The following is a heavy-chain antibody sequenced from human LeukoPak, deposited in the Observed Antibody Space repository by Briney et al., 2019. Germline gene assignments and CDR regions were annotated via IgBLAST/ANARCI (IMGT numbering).Heavy chain of an antibody. CDR3: ARDKRFLHWYFDL. CDR2: IHSDGKT. Sequence: GGSLRLSCAASGFTFSSYSMNWVRQAPGKGLEWVSVIHSDGKTYYADSVKGRFTISRDNSKNSLDLQMDSLRAEDTAVYYCARDKRFLHWYFDLWGRGTLVTVSS. CDR1: GFTFSSYS. V-gene: IGHV3-66*01. J-gene: IGHJ2*01. D-gene: IGHD3-3*01.